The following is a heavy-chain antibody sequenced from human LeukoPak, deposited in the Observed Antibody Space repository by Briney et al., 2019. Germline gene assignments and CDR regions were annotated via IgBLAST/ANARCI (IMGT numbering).Heavy chain of an antibody. CDR2: ISPNSGAT. CDR3: ARFTTVTTALWYFGL. Sequence: ASVTVSCTASGYTFTDYYIHWVRQAPGQGLEWMGWISPNSGATNYAQKFQGRVTMTRDTSINTAYMELSRLRSGDTAIYYCARFTTVTTALWYFGLWGRGALVTVSS. V-gene: IGHV1-2*02. D-gene: IGHD4-17*01. CDR1: GYTFTDYY. J-gene: IGHJ2*01.